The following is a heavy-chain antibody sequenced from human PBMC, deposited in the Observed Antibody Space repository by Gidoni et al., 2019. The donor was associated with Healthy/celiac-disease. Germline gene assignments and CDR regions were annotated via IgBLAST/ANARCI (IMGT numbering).Heavy chain of an antibody. J-gene: IGHJ5*02. D-gene: IGHD3-16*02. CDR1: GGSFSGYY. CDR3: ARVPAPRYDYVWGSYRYTVWFDP. Sequence: QVQLQQWGAGLLKPSETLSLTCAVYGGSFSGYYWSWIRQPPGKGLEWIGEINHSGRTNYNPSLKSRVTISVDTSKNQFSLKLSSVTAADTAVYYCARVPAPRYDYVWGSYRYTVWFDPWGQGTLVTVSS. V-gene: IGHV4-34*01. CDR2: INHSGRT.